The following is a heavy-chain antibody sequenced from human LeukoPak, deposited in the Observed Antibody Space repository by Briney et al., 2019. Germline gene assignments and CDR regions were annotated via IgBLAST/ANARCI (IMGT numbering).Heavy chain of an antibody. J-gene: IGHJ4*02. V-gene: IGHV3-48*01. D-gene: IGHD2-15*01. CDR1: GFTFSSYS. Sequence: GGSLRLSCAASGFTFSSYSMNWVRQAPGKGLEWVSYISSSSSTIYYADSVKGRFTISRDNAKNSLYLQMNSLRAEDKAVYYCARGADIVVDYLFDYWGQGTLVTVSS. CDR2: ISSSSSTI. CDR3: ARGADIVVDYLFDY.